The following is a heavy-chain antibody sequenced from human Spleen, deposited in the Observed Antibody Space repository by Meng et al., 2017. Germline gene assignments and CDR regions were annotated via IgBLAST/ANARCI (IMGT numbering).Heavy chain of an antibody. D-gene: IGHD4-17*01. CDR2: IHYSGST. V-gene: IGHV4-61*01. CDR3: ARYDYGDYHFDL. Sequence: QVQWQESGPGLVRPSETRSLTCTVSGGSVSSGRYYWSWIRQPPGKELEWIGYIHYSGSTNYNPSLKSRVTISVDTSKNQFSLKLTSVTAADTAVYFCARYDYGDYHFDLWGRGSLVTVSS. CDR1: GGSVSSGRYY. J-gene: IGHJ2*01.